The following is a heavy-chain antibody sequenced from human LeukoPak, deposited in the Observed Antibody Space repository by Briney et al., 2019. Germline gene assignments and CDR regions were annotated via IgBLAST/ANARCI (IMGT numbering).Heavy chain of an antibody. CDR3: ARANDLSYYYYYMDV. CDR1: GYTFTSYD. J-gene: IGHJ6*03. Sequence: GASVKVSCKASGYTFTSYDINWVRQAPGQGLEWMGWMNPNSGNTGYAQKFQARVTMTRNPSISTAYMELSSLKSEDTAVYYCARANDLSYYYYYMDVWGKGTTVTVSS. CDR2: MNPNSGNT. V-gene: IGHV1-8*01. D-gene: IGHD1-1*01.